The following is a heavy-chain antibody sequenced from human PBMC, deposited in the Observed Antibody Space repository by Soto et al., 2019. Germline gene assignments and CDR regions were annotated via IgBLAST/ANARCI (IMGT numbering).Heavy chain of an antibody. V-gene: IGHV3-11*06. D-gene: IGHD2-8*01. CDR3: AREGPASVSGDY. CDR1: GFTFSDYY. CDR2: ISSSSSYT. Sequence: QVQLVESGGGLVKPGGSLRLSCAASGFTFSDYYMSWIRQAPGKGLEWVSYISSSSSYTNYADSVKGRFTTSRDNAKNSLYLQMNTMRAEDTAVYYCAREGPASVSGDYWGQGTLVTVSS. J-gene: IGHJ4*02.